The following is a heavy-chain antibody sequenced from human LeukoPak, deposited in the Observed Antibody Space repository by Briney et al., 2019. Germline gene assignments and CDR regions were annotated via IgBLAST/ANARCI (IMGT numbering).Heavy chain of an antibody. CDR1: GFTFSSYE. J-gene: IGHJ6*02. D-gene: IGHD3-22*01. CDR2: ISSSGSTI. V-gene: IGHV3-48*03. Sequence: PGGSLRLSCAASGFTFSSYEMNWVRQAPGKGLEWGSYISSSGSTIYYADSVKGRFTISRDNAKNSLYLQMNSLRAEDTAVYYCASPARYDSSGYYYYYYGMDVWGQGTTVTVSS. CDR3: ASPARYDSSGYYYYYYGMDV.